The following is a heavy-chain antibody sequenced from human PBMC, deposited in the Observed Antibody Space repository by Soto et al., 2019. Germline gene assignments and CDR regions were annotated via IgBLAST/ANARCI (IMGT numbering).Heavy chain of an antibody. CDR2: HNPSGST. V-gene: IGHV4-34*01. CDR3: ARVPIYYDSSGYYHYGTFDI. CDR1: GGPFTGYY. Sequence: PSETLSLTCAVYGGPFTGYYWSWIRQPPGKGLEWIGEHNPSGSTNYNPSLKSRVTVAIDTAKTQFSLKMTSVTAADTAVYYCARVPIYYDSSGYYHYGTFDIWGQGTMVTVSS. D-gene: IGHD3-22*01. J-gene: IGHJ3*02.